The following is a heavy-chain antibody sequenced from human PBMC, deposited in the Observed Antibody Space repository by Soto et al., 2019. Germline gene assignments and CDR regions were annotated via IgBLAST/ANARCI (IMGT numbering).Heavy chain of an antibody. D-gene: IGHD6-13*01. Sequence: GSLRLSCAASGFTFDDYTMHWVRQAPGKGLEWVSLISWDDGSTYYADSVKGRFTISRDNSKHSLYLQMNSLTTEDTAMYHCARSPEQGSYYYGMGVWGQGATVTVSS. CDR1: GFTFDDYT. CDR3: ARSPEQGSYYYGMGV. V-gene: IGHV3-43*01. CDR2: ISWDDGST. J-gene: IGHJ6*02.